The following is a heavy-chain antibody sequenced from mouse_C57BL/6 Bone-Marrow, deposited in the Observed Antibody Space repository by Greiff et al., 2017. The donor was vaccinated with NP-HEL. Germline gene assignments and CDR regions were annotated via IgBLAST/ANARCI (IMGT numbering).Heavy chain of an antibody. CDR2: IDPSDSET. CDR1: GYTFTSYW. CDR3: ARHEEETGTRAWFAY. D-gene: IGHD4-1*01. V-gene: IGHV1-52*01. Sequence: QVQLQQPGAELVRPGSSVKLSCKASGYTFTSYWMHWVKQRPIQGLEWIGNIDPSDSETHYNQKFKDKATLTADKSSSTVYMELSRLTSEDSAVYFCARHEEETGTRAWFAYWGQGTLVTVSA. J-gene: IGHJ3*01.